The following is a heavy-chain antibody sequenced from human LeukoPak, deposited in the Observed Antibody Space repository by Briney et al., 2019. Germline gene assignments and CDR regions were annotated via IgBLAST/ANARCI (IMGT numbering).Heavy chain of an antibody. CDR2: IGHSDDST. Sequence: GGSLRLSCVGSGFTLSDSYMSWIRQTPAKGLEWISYIGHSDDSTYYADSVKGRFTISRDNSKNTLYLQMNSLRPEDTAVYYCASIVLLWFGESSLAAGNVDMDVWGKGTTVTVSS. V-gene: IGHV3-11*04. CDR3: ASIVLLWFGESSLAAGNVDMDV. CDR1: GFTLSDSY. J-gene: IGHJ6*03. D-gene: IGHD3-10*01.